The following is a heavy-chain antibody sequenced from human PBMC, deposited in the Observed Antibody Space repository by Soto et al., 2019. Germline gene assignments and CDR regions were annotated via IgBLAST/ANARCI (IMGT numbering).Heavy chain of an antibody. J-gene: IGHJ1*01. D-gene: IGHD6-19*01. Sequence: PSETLSLTCAVYGGSFSGYYWSWIRQPPGKGLEWIGEINHSGSTNYNPSLKSRVTISVDTSKNQFSLKLSSVTAAHSAVYYCARGGAVAGRKGGYFQHWGQGTPAT. V-gene: IGHV4-34*01. CDR2: INHSGST. CDR3: ARGGAVAGRKGGYFQH. CDR1: GGSFSGYY.